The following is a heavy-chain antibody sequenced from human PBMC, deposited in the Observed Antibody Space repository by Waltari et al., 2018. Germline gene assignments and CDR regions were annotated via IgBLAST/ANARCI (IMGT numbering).Heavy chain of an antibody. D-gene: IGHD6-19*01. CDR1: GDSISSPTYY. Sequence: QLQLQESGPGLVKPSETLSLTCTVSGDSISSPTYYWGWIRQPPGKGLEWIGTRYHSGGTFYSPSLKSRVSISLDTSKSQFSLKLRSVTDTDTAVYYCARGVAVGGNTHLDYWGQGALVTVSS. J-gene: IGHJ4*02. CDR3: ARGVAVGGNTHLDY. CDR2: RYHSGGT. V-gene: IGHV4-39*07.